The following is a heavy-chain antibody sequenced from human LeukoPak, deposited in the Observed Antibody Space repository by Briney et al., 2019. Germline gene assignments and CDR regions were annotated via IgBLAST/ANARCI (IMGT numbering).Heavy chain of an antibody. CDR1: GYRFTNYW. CDR2: IYPGDSET. J-gene: IGHJ4*02. V-gene: IGHV5-51*01. Sequence: GESLKISCKGSGYRFTNYWIGWVRQMPGKGLEWMGIIYPGDSETRYSPSFQGQVTISADKSISSAYLQWSSLKASDTAMYYCARRRDLYSGSYYPFDYWGQGTLVTVSS. CDR3: ARRRDLYSGSYYPFDY. D-gene: IGHD1-26*01.